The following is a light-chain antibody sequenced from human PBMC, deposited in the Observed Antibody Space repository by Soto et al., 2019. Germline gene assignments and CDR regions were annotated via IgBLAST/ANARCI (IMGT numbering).Light chain of an antibody. J-gene: IGKJ3*01. Sequence: EIGLTQSPATLSLSPGEIATLSCRASQSVSSFLAWYQQKPGQAPRLLLYDESNRATGIPARFSGSGSQTDVTLTISSLERDDFAVYYFQQRSNWPRTFGPGTKVDIK. CDR2: DES. CDR3: QQRSNWPRT. CDR1: QSVSSF. V-gene: IGKV3-11*01.